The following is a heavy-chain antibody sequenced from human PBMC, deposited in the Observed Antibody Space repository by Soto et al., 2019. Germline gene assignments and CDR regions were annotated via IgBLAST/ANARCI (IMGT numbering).Heavy chain of an antibody. J-gene: IGHJ6*02. CDR2: ISGSGGST. CDR1: GFTFSSYA. Sequence: GESLKISCAASGFTFSSYAMSWVRQAPGKGLEWVSAISGSGGSTYYADSVKGRFTISRDNSKNTLYLQMNSLRAEDTAVYYCAKDLNYGWFGELFGVDYYYYGMDVWGQGTTVTVSS. V-gene: IGHV3-23*01. CDR3: AKDLNYGWFGELFGVDYYYYGMDV. D-gene: IGHD3-10*01.